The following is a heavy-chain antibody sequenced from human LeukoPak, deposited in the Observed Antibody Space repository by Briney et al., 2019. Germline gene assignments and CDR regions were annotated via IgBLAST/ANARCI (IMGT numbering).Heavy chain of an antibody. J-gene: IGHJ4*02. Sequence: GESLKISCKGSGYNSTSYWIGWVRQMPGKGLELMGITYPGDSDTRYSPSFQGQVSISADKSINTAYLKWSSLKASDTAMYYCARYCSGASCYSLDYWGQGTLVTVSS. CDR1: GYNSTSYW. D-gene: IGHD2-15*01. CDR3: ARYCSGASCYSLDY. CDR2: TYPGDSDT. V-gene: IGHV5-51*01.